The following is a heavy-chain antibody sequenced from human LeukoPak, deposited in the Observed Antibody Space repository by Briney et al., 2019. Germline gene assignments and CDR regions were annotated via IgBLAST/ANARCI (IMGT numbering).Heavy chain of an antibody. D-gene: IGHD1-26*01. V-gene: IGHV1-2*02. CDR3: AREWELLRKYLYH. J-gene: IGHJ1*01. CDR1: GHTFTVYY. Sequence: VASVKVSCKASGHTFTVYYLHWVRQAPRQGLDWMGWINPNSGGTTYAQNFKGRVTMTWDTSISTAYMELSRLRSDDTAVYYCAREWELLRKYLYHWGQGTLVTVSS. CDR2: INPNSGGT.